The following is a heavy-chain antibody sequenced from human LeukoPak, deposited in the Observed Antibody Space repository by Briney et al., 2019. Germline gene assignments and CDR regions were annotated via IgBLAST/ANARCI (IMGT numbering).Heavy chain of an antibody. Sequence: GSLRLSCAASGFTFSSYWMSWVRQAPGKGLEWVANIKQDGGEKYYVDSVKGRFTISRDNAKNSLYLQMNSLRAEDTAVYYCAREGRGAGYTLISYGMDVWGQGTTVTVSS. CDR3: AREGRGAGYTLISYGMDV. CDR1: GFTFSSYW. V-gene: IGHV3-7*01. CDR2: IKQDGGEK. J-gene: IGHJ6*02. D-gene: IGHD3-9*01.